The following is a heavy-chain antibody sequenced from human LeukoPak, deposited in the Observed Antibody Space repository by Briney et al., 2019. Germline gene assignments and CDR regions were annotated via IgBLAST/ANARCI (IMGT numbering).Heavy chain of an antibody. J-gene: IGHJ4*02. CDR2: INHSRNA. V-gene: IGHV4-34*01. Sequence: PSQTLSLTCAVYGRSFSGYYWSWVRQPPGKGLEWIGEINHSRNANYNPTLKSRVTISVYTSKNQFSLNLTSVTAADTAVYYCTRATEVETDTDDSSGLDYWGQGTLVTVSS. D-gene: IGHD3-22*01. CDR3: TRATEVETDTDDSSGLDY. CDR1: GRSFSGYY.